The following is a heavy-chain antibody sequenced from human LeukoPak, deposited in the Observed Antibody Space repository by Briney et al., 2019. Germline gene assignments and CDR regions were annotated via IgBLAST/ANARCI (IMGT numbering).Heavy chain of an antibody. CDR1: GYTFTGYC. CDR3: ARVAAGTPVGYYYYGMDV. CDR2: INPNSGGT. D-gene: IGHD6-13*01. V-gene: IGHV1-2*02. Sequence: GASVKVSCKASGYTFTGYCMHWVRQAPGQGLEWMGWINPNSGGTNYAQKFQGRVTMTRDTSISTAYMELSRLRSDDTAVYYCARVAAGTPVGYYYYGMDVWGQGTTVTVSS. J-gene: IGHJ6*02.